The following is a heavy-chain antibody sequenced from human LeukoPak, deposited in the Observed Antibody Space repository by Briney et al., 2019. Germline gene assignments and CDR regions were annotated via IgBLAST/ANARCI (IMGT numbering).Heavy chain of an antibody. J-gene: IGHJ2*01. D-gene: IGHD2/OR15-2a*01. CDR1: GYTFTDYY. CDR2: IIPNTGGT. V-gene: IGHV1-2*04. CDR3: ARGSPSYAQWHFDL. Sequence: ASVKVSCKASGYTFTDYYMHWLRQAPGQGLEWMGWIIPNTGGTNYAQKFQDWVTMSSDTSISTAYMELSSLRSDDTAVYYCARGSPSYAQWHFDLWGRGTLVTVSS.